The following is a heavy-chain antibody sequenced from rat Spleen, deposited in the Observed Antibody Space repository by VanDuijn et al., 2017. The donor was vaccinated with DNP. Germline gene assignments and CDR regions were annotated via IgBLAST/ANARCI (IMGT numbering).Heavy chain of an antibody. D-gene: IGHD1-2*01. CDR2: ILYDGSST. CDR3: ARWSSSYYYAMDA. J-gene: IGHJ4*01. V-gene: IGHV5-7*01. CDR1: GFTFSDYN. Sequence: EVQLVESGGGLVQPGRSLKLSCAASGFTFSDYNMAWVRQAPKKSLEWVATILYDGSSTYYRDSVKGRFTISRDNAKSTLYLQMDSLRSEETATYYCARWSSSYYYAMDAWGQGTSVTVSS.